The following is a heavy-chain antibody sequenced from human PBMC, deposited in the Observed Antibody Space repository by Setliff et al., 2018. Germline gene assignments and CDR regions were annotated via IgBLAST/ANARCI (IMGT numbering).Heavy chain of an antibody. V-gene: IGHV4-39*07. Sequence: SETLSLTCTVPGGSISDNGYFWGWVRQPPGKGLEWIGNIYFGGNTYFNPSLKSRVTMSVDTSKNQFSLQLSSVTAADTAVYYCARVTGLTGRSFDPWGQGTQVTVSS. CDR2: IYFGGNT. J-gene: IGHJ5*01. CDR3: ARVTGLTGRSFDP. CDR1: GGSISDNGYF. D-gene: IGHD7-27*01.